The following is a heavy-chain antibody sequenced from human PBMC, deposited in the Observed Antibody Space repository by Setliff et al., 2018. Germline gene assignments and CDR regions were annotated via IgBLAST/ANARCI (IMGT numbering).Heavy chain of an antibody. V-gene: IGHV5-51*01. D-gene: IGHD3-9*01. CDR1: GNLYPTYW. CDR3: ARHYDILTGYYRGPDAFDI. CDR2: IYPGDSDT. Sequence: GESLKISCKGSGNLYPTYWIGWVRQMPGKGLEWMGLIYPGDSDTRYSPSFQGQVTISADKSISTAHLQWSSLKASDTAMYYCARHYDILTGYYRGPDAFDIWGQGTMVTVSS. J-gene: IGHJ3*02.